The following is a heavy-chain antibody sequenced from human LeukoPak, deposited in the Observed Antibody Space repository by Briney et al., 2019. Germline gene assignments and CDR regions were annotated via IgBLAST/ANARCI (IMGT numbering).Heavy chain of an antibody. Sequence: SETLSLTCTVAGGSISSGDYYWSWIRQPPGKGLEWIGSIYYSGSIYYNPSLKSRVTISVDTSKSQFSLKLSSVTAADTAVYYCARGNYYGSGSYYNWFDPWGQGNLVTVSS. CDR3: ARGNYYGSGSYYNWFDP. V-gene: IGHV4-30-4*01. CDR2: IYYSGSI. D-gene: IGHD3-10*01. CDR1: GGSISSGDYY. J-gene: IGHJ5*02.